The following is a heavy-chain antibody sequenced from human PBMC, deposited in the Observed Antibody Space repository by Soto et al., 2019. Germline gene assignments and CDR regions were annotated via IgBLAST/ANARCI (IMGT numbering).Heavy chain of an antibody. J-gene: IGHJ2*01. CDR1: GFTFSSYG. V-gene: IGHV3-30*18. Sequence: VQLVESGGGVVQPGRSLRLSCAASGFTFSSYGMHWVRQAPGKGLEWLAVISYDGINKYYADSVKGRFTISRDTSKNTLYLQMSSLRPEDTAVYYCAKDIRGIHTSGYYYNFDLWGRGTLVTVSS. CDR2: ISYDGINK. CDR3: AKDIRGIHTSGYYYNFDL. D-gene: IGHD3-22*01.